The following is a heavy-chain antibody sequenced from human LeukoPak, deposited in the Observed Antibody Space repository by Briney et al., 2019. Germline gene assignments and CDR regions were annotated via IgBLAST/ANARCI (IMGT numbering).Heavy chain of an antibody. J-gene: IGHJ4*02. CDR1: GFTFSSYS. CDR2: ISSSSSYI. V-gene: IGHV3-21*01. Sequence: GGSLRLSCAASGFTFSSYSMNSVRQAPGKGLEWISSISSSSSYIYYADSVKGRFTISRDNAKNSLYLQMNSLRAEDTAVYYCARPPPYYYDSSGSETIDYWGQGTLVTVSS. D-gene: IGHD3-22*01. CDR3: ARPPPYYYDSSGSETIDY.